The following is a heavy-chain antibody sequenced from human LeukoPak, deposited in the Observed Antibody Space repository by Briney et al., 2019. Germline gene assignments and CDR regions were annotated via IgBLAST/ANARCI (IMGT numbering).Heavy chain of an antibody. J-gene: IGHJ4*02. CDR1: AFTFSSFG. V-gene: IGHV3-33*01. CDR3: ARDRETCYFDF. Sequence: GGSLRPSCAASAFTFSSFGMHWVRQAPGKGLEWVAVIWYNGSNKCYADSVEGRFTISRDNSKNTLYLQMNSLRAEDTAVYYCARDRETCYFDFWGQGTLATVSS. CDR2: IWYNGSNK.